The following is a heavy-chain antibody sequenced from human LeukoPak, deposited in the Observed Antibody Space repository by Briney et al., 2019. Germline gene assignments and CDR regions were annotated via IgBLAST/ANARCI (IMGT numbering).Heavy chain of an antibody. Sequence: ASVKVSCKASGYTFTSYYIHWVRQAPGQGLEWLGIINPRDDYKNYAQKFQGRITITRDTSTSTVYMDLSSLTSDDTAVYYCARDGGSYSADYWGQGTLVTVSS. CDR1: GYTFTSYY. D-gene: IGHD1-26*01. CDR2: INPRDDYK. CDR3: ARDGGSYSADY. J-gene: IGHJ4*02. V-gene: IGHV1-46*01.